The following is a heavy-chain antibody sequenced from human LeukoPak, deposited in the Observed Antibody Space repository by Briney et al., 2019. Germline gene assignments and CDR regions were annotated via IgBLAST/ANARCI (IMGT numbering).Heavy chain of an antibody. J-gene: IGHJ4*02. CDR3: ARDDPGIAADY. V-gene: IGHV1-18*04. CDR1: GYTFTSYY. CDR2: ISAYNGNT. D-gene: IGHD6-13*01. Sequence: ASVKVSCKASGYTFTSYYMHWVRQAPGQGLEWMGWISAYNGNTNYAQKLQGRVTMTTDTSTSTAYMELRSLRSDDTAVYYWARDDPGIAADYWGQGTLVTVSS.